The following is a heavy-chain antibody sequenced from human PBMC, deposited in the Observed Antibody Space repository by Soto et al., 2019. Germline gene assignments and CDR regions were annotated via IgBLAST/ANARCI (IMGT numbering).Heavy chain of an antibody. Sequence: SETLSLTFTVSGGSISSGGYYWSWIRQEPGKGLEWIGYIYHTGSTYYNPSLESRVIISVDTSKNQFSLSLSSVTAADTAVYYCARTADGYNYLNYWGQGTLVTVSS. D-gene: IGHD5-12*01. V-gene: IGHV4-31*03. CDR3: ARTADGYNYLNY. CDR2: IYHTGST. J-gene: IGHJ4*02. CDR1: GGSISSGGYY.